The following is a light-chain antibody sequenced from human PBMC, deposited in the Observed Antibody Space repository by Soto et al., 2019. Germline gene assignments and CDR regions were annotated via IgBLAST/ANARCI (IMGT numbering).Light chain of an antibody. V-gene: IGKV3-20*01. CDR2: GAS. J-gene: IGKJ4*01. Sequence: EIVLTQSPGTLSLSPGVGATLSCRASQSISSSYLAWYQLKPGQAPRLLIYGASSRAAGIPDRFSGSGSGTDFTLSISRLEPEDFALYYCHHFGTSPPLTFGGGTKVEIK. CDR1: QSISSSY. CDR3: HHFGTSPPLT.